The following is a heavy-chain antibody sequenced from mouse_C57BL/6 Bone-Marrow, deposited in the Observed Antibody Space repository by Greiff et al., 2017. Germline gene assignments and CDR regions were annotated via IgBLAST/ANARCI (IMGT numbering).Heavy chain of an antibody. CDR1: GFTFSDYG. CDR2: ISSGSSTI. Sequence: EVQLVESGGGLVKPGGSLKLSCAASGFTFSDYGMHWVRQAPEKGLEWVAYISSGSSTIYYADTVKGRFTISRDNAKNTLFLQMTSLRSEDTAMYYCATPIITTVVATGYFDVWGTGTTVTVSS. J-gene: IGHJ1*03. V-gene: IGHV5-17*01. CDR3: ATPIITTVVATGYFDV. D-gene: IGHD1-1*01.